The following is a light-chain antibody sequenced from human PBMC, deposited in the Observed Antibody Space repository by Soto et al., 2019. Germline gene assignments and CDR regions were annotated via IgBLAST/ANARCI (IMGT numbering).Light chain of an antibody. J-gene: IGKJ4*01. CDR2: DAA. V-gene: IGKV3-11*01. Sequence: EIVLTQSPATLSLSPGERATLSCRASQYIGGYLAWYQLRPGQGPRLLIFDAASRATGIPDRVSGSGSGTDFTLTTSRLEPEDFAVYYCQQRASWPLTFGGGTKVEIK. CDR3: QQRASWPLT. CDR1: QYIGGY.